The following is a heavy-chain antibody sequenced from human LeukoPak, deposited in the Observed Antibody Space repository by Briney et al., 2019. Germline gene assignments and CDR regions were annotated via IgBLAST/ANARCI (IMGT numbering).Heavy chain of an antibody. CDR1: GFTFSSYS. V-gene: IGHV3-48*01. D-gene: IGHD3-9*01. CDR2: ISSSSSTI. Sequence: GRSLRLSCAASGFTFSSYSMNWVRQAPGKGLEWVSYISSSSSTIYYADSVEGRFTISRDNAKNSLYLQMNSLRAEDTAVYYCAREGPNFYGYFDRLHGMDVWGQGTTVTVSS. CDR3: AREGPNFYGYFDRLHGMDV. J-gene: IGHJ6*02.